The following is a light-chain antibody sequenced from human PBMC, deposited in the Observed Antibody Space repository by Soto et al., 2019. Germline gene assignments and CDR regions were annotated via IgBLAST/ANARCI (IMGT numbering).Light chain of an antibody. CDR1: QSVSYN. CDR2: GAF. V-gene: IGKV3-15*01. CDR3: QQYKNWPPLT. J-gene: IGKJ4*01. Sequence: EIVMTQSPATLSVSPGETATLSCRASQSVSYNLAWYQQKPGPGPRLLIYGAFTRATGIPARFSGSGSGTDFTLTISSLQSEDCAVYYCQQYKNWPPLTFGGGTKVEIK.